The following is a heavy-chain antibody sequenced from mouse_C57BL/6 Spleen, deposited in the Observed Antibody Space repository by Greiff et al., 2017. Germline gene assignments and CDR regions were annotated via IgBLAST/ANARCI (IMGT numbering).Heavy chain of an antibody. CDR3: ARPLLLGWFAY. CDR1: GFTFSDYG. CDR2: ISSGSSTI. Sequence: EVMLVESGGGLVKPGGSLKLSCAASGFTFSDYGMHWVRQAPEKGLEWVAYISSGSSTIYYADTVKGRYTISRDNAKNTRFLQMTRLRSEDTAMYYCARPLLLGWFAYWGQGTLVTVSA. J-gene: IGHJ3*01. D-gene: IGHD1-1*01. V-gene: IGHV5-17*01.